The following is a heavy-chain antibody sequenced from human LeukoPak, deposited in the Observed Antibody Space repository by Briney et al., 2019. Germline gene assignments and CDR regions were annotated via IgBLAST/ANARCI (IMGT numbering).Heavy chain of an antibody. Sequence: GGSLILSSASSGFPFSIFGRHWVRQAPGKGREWGAVVWHDDDQKYYADSVEGRCTISKDNSKNTVYPQMNRLRAEDPATYYCARDGSSYPINFHQALDVWGQGTMVTVSS. V-gene: IGHV3-33*01. CDR2: VWHDDDQK. J-gene: IGHJ3*01. D-gene: IGHD1-26*01. CDR3: ARDGSSYPINFHQALDV. CDR1: GFPFSIFG.